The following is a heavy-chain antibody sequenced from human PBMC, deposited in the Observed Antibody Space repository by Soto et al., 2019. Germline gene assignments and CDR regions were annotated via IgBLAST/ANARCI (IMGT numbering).Heavy chain of an antibody. D-gene: IGHD3-10*01. V-gene: IGHV4-30-4*08. CDR3: ARSPRGLGNFDY. CDR2: IHYSGST. J-gene: IGHJ4*02. Sequence: QVQLQESGPGLVKPSQTLSLTCAVSGGSISSGGAYYWSWIRQSPGKGLEWSGYIHYSGSTYYNSSLKSRVTMSVDTSKNQFSLKVSSVTAADTAVYYCARSPRGLGNFDYWGQGTLVTVSS. CDR1: GGSISSGGAYY.